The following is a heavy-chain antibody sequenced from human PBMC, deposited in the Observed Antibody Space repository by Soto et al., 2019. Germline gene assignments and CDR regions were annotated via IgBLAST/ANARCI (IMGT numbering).Heavy chain of an antibody. CDR3: VREAYIGYGHAIDH. J-gene: IGHJ4*02. V-gene: IGHV4-59*01. Sequence: SETLSLTCAVSCVTIITYYWSWIRQPPGKGLEWIGYNYHSGTTNYNPSLKSRVTISVDTSKNQFSLRLTSVTAADTAIYYCVREAYIGYGHAIDHWGQGTLVTSPQ. D-gene: IGHD5-12*01. CDR1: CVTIITYY. CDR2: NYHSGTT.